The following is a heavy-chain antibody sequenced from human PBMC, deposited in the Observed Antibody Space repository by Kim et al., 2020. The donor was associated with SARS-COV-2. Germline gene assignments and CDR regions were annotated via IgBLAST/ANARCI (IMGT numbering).Heavy chain of an antibody. CDR3: ARDGPGQTFDF. CDR2: INPSGGST. D-gene: IGHD1-1*01. V-gene: IGHV1-46*01. CDR1: GYTFSSRF. Sequence: ASVKVSCKTSGYTFSSRFIHWVRQAPGQGLEWMGFINPSGGSTRYVQDFKGRVTMTRDTSAGTVYLDLSRLTFEDTAVYFCARDGPGQTFDFWGQGTLVTV. J-gene: IGHJ4*02.